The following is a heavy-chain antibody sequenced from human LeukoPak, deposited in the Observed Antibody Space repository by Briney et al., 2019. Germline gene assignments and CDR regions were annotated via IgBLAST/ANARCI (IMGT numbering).Heavy chain of an antibody. V-gene: IGHV4-61*02. CDR3: VRQFDY. J-gene: IGHJ4*02. CDR1: GASINSDDYY. CDR2: IYTSGST. Sequence: PSQTLSLTCSVSGASINSDDYYWRWVGQPAGKGLEWIVRIYTSGSTDYNPSLKSRVTISVDTSKNQFSLRLSSVTAADTAVYYCVRQFDYWGQGTLVTVSS.